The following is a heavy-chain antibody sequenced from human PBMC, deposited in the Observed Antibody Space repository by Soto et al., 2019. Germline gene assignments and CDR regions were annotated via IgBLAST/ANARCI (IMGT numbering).Heavy chain of an antibody. CDR2: INHSGST. D-gene: IGHD3-22*01. Sequence: PSETLSLTCAVYGGSFSGYYWSWIRQPPGKGLEWIGEINHSGSTNYNPSLKSRVTISVDTSKNQFSLKLSSVTAADTAVYYCARAPPLIWYYYDSSGSYGTDVWGQGTTVTVSS. CDR3: ARAPPLIWYYYDSSGSYGTDV. V-gene: IGHV4-34*01. CDR1: GGSFSGYY. J-gene: IGHJ6*02.